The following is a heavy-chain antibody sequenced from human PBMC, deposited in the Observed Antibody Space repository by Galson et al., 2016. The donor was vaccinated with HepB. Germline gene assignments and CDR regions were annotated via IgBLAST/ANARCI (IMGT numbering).Heavy chain of an antibody. Sequence: LSLTCSVSGGSISRSSDYWGWIRQPPGKGLEWIGTIYYSGSTYYNPSLNSRVTISVDTSKNQFSLKVSSVTAADTAVYFCARDRSSGSGSFGYWGQGTLVTVSS. V-gene: IGHV4-39*07. CDR3: ARDRSSGSGSFGY. CDR2: IYYSGST. CDR1: GGSISRSSDY. D-gene: IGHD3-10*01. J-gene: IGHJ4*02.